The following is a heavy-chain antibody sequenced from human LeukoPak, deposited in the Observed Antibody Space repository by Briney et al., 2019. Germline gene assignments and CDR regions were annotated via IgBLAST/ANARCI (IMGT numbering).Heavy chain of an antibody. V-gene: IGHV3-74*01. CDR3: VRDKEVVTGIGWFDP. CDR1: GFTFSNYW. D-gene: IGHD2-21*02. J-gene: IGHJ5*02. CDR2: IGSDGKST. Sequence: PGGSLRLSCAASGFTFSNYWMHWVRQAPGKGLVWVSRIGSDGKSTNYADSVKGRFTISRDNAKNTLYLQMNSLRVEDTAVYYCVRDKEVVTGIGWFDPWGQGTLVTVSS.